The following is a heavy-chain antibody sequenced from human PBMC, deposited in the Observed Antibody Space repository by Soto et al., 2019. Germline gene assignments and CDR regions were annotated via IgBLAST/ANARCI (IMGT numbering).Heavy chain of an antibody. CDR1: GFTFSSYG. Sequence: GGSLRLSCAASGFTFSSYGMHWVRQAPGKGLEWVAVISYDGSNKYYADSVKGRFTISRDNSKNTLYLQMNSLRAEDTAVYYCAKPKTDHYGENPLDYWGQGTLVTVSS. CDR2: ISYDGSNK. J-gene: IGHJ4*02. CDR3: AKPKTDHYGENPLDY. D-gene: IGHD4-17*01. V-gene: IGHV3-30*18.